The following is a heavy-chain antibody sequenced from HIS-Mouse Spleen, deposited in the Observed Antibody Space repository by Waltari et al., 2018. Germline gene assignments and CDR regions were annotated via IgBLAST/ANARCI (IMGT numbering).Heavy chain of an antibody. CDR3: ARMGPASGSYGDY. D-gene: IGHD1-26*01. CDR1: GGSSSGYY. V-gene: IGHV4-34*01. J-gene: IGHJ4*02. Sequence: QVQLQQWGAGLLKPSETLSLTCPGHGGSSSGYYWSLIRQPPGKGLEWIGEINHSGSTNYNPSLKSRVTISVDTSKNQFSLKLSSVTAADTAVYYCARMGPASGSYGDYWGQGTLVTVSS. CDR2: INHSGST.